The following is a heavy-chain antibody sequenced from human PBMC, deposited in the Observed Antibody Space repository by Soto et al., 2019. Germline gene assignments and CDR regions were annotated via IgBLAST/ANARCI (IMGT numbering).Heavy chain of an antibody. CDR3: AKGALTDYDSSGYGAFDI. CDR2: ISGSGGST. D-gene: IGHD3-22*01. Sequence: EVQLLESGGGLVQPGGSLRLSCAASGFTFSSYAMSWVRQAPGKGLEWVSAISGSGGSTYYADSVKGRFTISRDNSKNTLYLQMNSLRAEDTAVYYCAKGALTDYDSSGYGAFDIWGQGTMVTVSS. CDR1: GFTFSSYA. V-gene: IGHV3-23*01. J-gene: IGHJ3*02.